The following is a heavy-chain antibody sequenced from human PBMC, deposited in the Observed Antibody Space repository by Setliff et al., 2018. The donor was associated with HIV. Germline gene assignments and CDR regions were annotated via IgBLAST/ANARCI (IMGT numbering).Heavy chain of an antibody. CDR3: ARDLTSNSNCFEP. CDR1: GGSLISGGYY. J-gene: IGHJ5*02. CDR2: VYYTGKT. Sequence: SETLSLTCSVSGGSLISGGYYWSWIRQHPGKGLEWIGYVYYTGKTYYNPSLESRISISVDTSKNQFSLQLTSVTAADTAIYYFARDLTSNSNCFEPWGQGTQVTVSS. D-gene: IGHD4-4*01. V-gene: IGHV4-31*03.